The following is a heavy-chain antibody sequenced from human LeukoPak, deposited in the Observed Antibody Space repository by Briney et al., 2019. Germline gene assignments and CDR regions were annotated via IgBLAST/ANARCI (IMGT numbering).Heavy chain of an antibody. CDR2: IPFGGNNE. J-gene: IGHJ4*02. CDR1: GFTFINFA. D-gene: IGHD3-10*01. V-gene: IGHV3-30*02. CDR3: AKDLAPGNPLYYFDS. Sequence: GGSLRLSCAASGFTFINFAMHWVRQAPGKGLEWVAFIPFGGNNEDYADSVKGRFTISRDNSKNTLYLQMSSLRTDDTAVYYCAKDLAPGNPLYYFDSWGQGTLVTVSS.